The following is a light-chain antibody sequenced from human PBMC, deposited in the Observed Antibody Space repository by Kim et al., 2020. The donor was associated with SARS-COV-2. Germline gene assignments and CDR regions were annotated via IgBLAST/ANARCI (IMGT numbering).Light chain of an antibody. CDR2: EVS. CDR3: CSYAGSSTFV. Sequence: GPSTPTSRTVTSSDVGSYYLVSWYQQHPGKAPNLIIYEVSKRPSGVSHLFSCSNSGNTASLTISGLQAEDEADYYCCSYAGSSTFVFGTGTKVTVL. CDR1: SSDVGSYYL. V-gene: IGLV2-23*02. J-gene: IGLJ1*01.